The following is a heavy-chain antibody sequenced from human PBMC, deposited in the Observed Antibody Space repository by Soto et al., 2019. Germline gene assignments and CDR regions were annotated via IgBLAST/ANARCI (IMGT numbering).Heavy chain of an antibody. CDR1: GVSIITVGYS. CDR2: IYHSGST. CDR3: ARVPDR. Sequence: PSETLSLTFAVFGVSIITVGYSWSWIRQPPGKGLEWIGYIYHSGSTYYNPSLKSRVTISVDRSKNQFSLKLSSVTAADTAVYYCARVPDRWAQVTLVSVS. V-gene: IGHV4-30-2*01. D-gene: IGHD2-2*01. J-gene: IGHJ5*02.